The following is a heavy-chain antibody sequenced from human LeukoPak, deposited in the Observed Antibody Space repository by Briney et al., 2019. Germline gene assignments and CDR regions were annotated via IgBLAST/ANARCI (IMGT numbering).Heavy chain of an antibody. CDR2: ISGSGGST. CDR3: AKGTVLYCSGGSCYGEGFDY. D-gene: IGHD2-15*01. Sequence: GGSLRLSCAASGFTFSSYAMSWVRQAPGKGLEWVSAISGSGGSTYYADSVKGRFTISRDNSKNTLYLQMNSLRAEDTAVYYCAKGTVLYCSGGSCYGEGFDYWGQGTLVTVSS. CDR1: GFTFSSYA. V-gene: IGHV3-23*01. J-gene: IGHJ4*02.